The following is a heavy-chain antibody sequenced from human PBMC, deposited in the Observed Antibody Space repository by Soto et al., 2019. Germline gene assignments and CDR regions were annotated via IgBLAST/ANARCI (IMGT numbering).Heavy chain of an antibody. CDR3: ARATGGVGTGYYAGFGY. CDR1: GGSISSYY. D-gene: IGHD2-21*02. V-gene: IGHV4-59*01. J-gene: IGHJ4*02. CDR2: IYYSGST. Sequence: PSETLSLTCTVSGGSISSYYWNWIRQPPGKGLEWIGYIYYSGSTNFNPSLKSRVTTSVDTSKNQFSLKLSSVTAADTAVYYCARATGGVGTGYYAGFGYWGQGTLVTVSS.